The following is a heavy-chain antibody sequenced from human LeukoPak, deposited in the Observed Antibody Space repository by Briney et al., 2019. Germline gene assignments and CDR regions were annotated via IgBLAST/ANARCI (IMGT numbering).Heavy chain of an antibody. CDR2: IYSGGST. V-gene: IGHV3-66*01. J-gene: IGHJ4*02. D-gene: IGHD2-15*01. Sequence: GGSLRLSCAASGFTVSSNYMSWVRQAPGKGLEWVSIIYSGGSTYYADSVKGRFTISRDNSKNTLNLQMNSLRAEDTAVYYCAPDLRGAAWSLDYWGQGTLVTV. CDR1: GFTVSSNY. CDR3: APDLRGAAWSLDY.